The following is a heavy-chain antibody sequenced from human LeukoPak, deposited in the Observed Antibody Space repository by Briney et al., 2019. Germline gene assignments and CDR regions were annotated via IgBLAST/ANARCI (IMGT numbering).Heavy chain of an antibody. V-gene: IGHV1-8*01. Sequence: ASVKVSCKASGYTFTSYDINWVRQATGQGLEWMGWMNPNSGNTGYAQKFQGRVTMTRNTSISTAYMELGSLRSEDTAVYYCAREAMVRGVIIKAFDYWGQGTLVTVSS. CDR2: MNPNSGNT. CDR3: AREAMVRGVIIKAFDY. CDR1: GYTFTSYD. D-gene: IGHD3-10*01. J-gene: IGHJ4*02.